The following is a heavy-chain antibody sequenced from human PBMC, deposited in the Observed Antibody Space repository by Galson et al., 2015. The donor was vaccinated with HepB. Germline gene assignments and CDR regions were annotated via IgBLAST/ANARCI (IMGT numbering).Heavy chain of an antibody. CDR2: INAGNGNT. J-gene: IGHJ6*03. D-gene: IGHD1-20*01. V-gene: IGHV1-3*01. CDR1: GYTFTSYA. CDR3: ARVVTGTAIEVGYYYYYMDV. Sequence: SVKVSCKASGYTFTSYAMHWVRQAPGQRLEWMGWINAGNGNTKYSQKFQGRVTITRDTSASTAYMELSSLRSEDTAVYYCARVVTGTAIEVGYYYYYMDVWGIGTTVTVSS.